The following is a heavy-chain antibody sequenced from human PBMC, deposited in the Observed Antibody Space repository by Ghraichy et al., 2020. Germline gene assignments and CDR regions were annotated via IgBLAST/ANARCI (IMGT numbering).Heavy chain of an antibody. Sequence: SVKVSCKASGGTFSSYAISWVRQAPGQGLEWMGGIIPIFGTANYAQKFQGRVTITADESTSTAFMELSSLRSEDTAVYYCAREVRFLEWLPKRGWFDPWGQGTLVTVSS. CDR3: AREVRFLEWLPKRGWFDP. D-gene: IGHD3-3*01. CDR1: GGTFSSYA. CDR2: IIPIFGTA. V-gene: IGHV1-69*13. J-gene: IGHJ5*02.